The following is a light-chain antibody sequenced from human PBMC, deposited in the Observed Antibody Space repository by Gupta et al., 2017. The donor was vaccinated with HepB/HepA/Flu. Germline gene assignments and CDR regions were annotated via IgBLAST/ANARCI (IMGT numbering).Light chain of an antibody. J-gene: IGLJ2*01. Sequence: QSVLTQPPSVSAAPGQKVTISCSGSSSNIGNNYVSWYQQLPGTAPKFLIYENNKRPSGIPDRFSGSKPGTSATLGITGLQTGDEADYYCGTWDSSLSAGVFGGGTKLTVL. CDR1: SSNIGNNY. CDR2: ENN. V-gene: IGLV1-51*02. CDR3: GTWDSSLSAGV.